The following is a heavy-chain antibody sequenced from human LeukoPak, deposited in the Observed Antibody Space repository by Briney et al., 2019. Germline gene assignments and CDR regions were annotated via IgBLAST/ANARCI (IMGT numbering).Heavy chain of an antibody. J-gene: IGHJ6*03. V-gene: IGHV3-23*01. Sequence: GGSLRLSCAASGFTFSSYAMSWVRQAPGKGLEWVSAISGSGGSTYYADSGKGRFTISRDNSKNTLYLQMNSLRAEDTAVYYCAKGKAVDYYYYYMDVWGKGTTVTVSS. CDR1: GFTFSSYA. CDR2: ISGSGGST. D-gene: IGHD2-15*01. CDR3: AKGKAVDYYYYYMDV.